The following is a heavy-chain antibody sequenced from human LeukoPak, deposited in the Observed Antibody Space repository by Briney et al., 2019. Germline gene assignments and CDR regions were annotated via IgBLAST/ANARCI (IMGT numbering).Heavy chain of an antibody. V-gene: IGHV3-74*01. Sequence: GGSLRLSCAASGFTFSSYWMHWVRQVPGKGLVWVSGIKSDGSSTSYADSVKGRFTVSRDNAKNTLYLQMNSLRAEDTAVYYCAREGRFLDWSPVDYWGQGSLITVSS. D-gene: IGHD3/OR15-3a*01. J-gene: IGHJ4*02. CDR1: GFTFSSYW. CDR2: IKSDGSST. CDR3: AREGRFLDWSPVDY.